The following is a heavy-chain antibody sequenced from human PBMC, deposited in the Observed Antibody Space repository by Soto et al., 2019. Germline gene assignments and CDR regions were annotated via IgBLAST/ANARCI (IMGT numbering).Heavy chain of an antibody. CDR1: GYSFTDYY. CDR2: INPNTGVT. CDR3: VRSPGDFRYGLDV. D-gene: IGHD2-21*02. J-gene: IGHJ6*02. V-gene: IGHV1-2*04. Sequence: QVQLVQSGAEVRKPGASVKVSCKASGYSFTDYYIHWVRQAPGQGLEWLGWINPNTGVTHFAQKFQGWVTMTRDTSIRTAYMELNRLTSDDTAVYYCVRSPGDFRYGLDVWGQGTTVTVSS.